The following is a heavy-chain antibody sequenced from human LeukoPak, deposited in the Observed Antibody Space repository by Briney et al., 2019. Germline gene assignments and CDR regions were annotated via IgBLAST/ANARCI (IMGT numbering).Heavy chain of an antibody. CDR3: AREAYYDSSGSDY. J-gene: IGHJ4*02. V-gene: IGHV1-69*13. CDR1: GYTFSNYG. D-gene: IGHD3-22*01. Sequence: ASVKVSCKASGYTFSNYGISWVRQAPGQGLEWMGGIIPIFGTANYAQKFQGRVTITADESTSTAYMELSSLRSEDTAVYYCAREAYYDSSGSDYWGQGTLVTVSS. CDR2: IIPIFGTA.